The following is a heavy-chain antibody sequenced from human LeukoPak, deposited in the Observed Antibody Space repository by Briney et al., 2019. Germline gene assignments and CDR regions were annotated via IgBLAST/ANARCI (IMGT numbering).Heavy chain of an antibody. Sequence: SGGSLRLSCAASGFTFDDYAMHWVRQAPGKGLEWVSLIGWDGGSTYYADSVKGRFTISRDNSKNSLYLQMNSLRAEDTALYYCAKDSAISGSYKTYLDYWGQGTLVTVSS. D-gene: IGHD1-26*01. V-gene: IGHV3-43D*03. CDR1: GFTFDDYA. CDR3: AKDSAISGSYKTYLDY. J-gene: IGHJ4*02. CDR2: IGWDGGST.